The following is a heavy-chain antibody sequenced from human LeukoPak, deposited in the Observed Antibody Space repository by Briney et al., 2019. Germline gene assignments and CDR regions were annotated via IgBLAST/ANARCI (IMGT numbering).Heavy chain of an antibody. CDR2: INHSVST. CDR3: ARKYSSSWYRPQYYFDY. CDR1: GGSFSGYY. V-gene: IGHV4-34*01. Sequence: SETLSLTCAVYGGSFSGYYWSWIRQPPGKGLEWIGEINHSVSTNYNPSLKSRVTISVDTSKNQFSLKLSSVTAADTAVYYCARKYSSSWYRPQYYFDYWGQGTLVTVSS. D-gene: IGHD6-13*01. J-gene: IGHJ4*02.